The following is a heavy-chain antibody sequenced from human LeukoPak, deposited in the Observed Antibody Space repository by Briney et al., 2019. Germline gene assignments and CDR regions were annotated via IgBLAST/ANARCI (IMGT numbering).Heavy chain of an antibody. V-gene: IGHV1-69*13. CDR2: IIPIFGTA. J-gene: IGHJ3*02. CDR3: ARDWIWAFDI. CDR1: GGTFSCYA. Sequence: ASVKVSCKASGGTFSCYAISWVRQAPGQGLEWMGGIIPIFGTANYAQKFQGRVTITADESTSTAYMELSSLRSEDTAVYYCARDWIWAFDIWGQGTMVTVSS. D-gene: IGHD1-1*01.